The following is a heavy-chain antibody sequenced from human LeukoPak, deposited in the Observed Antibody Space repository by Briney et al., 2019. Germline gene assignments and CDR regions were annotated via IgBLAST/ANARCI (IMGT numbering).Heavy chain of an antibody. CDR2: IYYSGST. D-gene: IGHD3-22*01. V-gene: IGHV4-59*01. CDR1: GGSISSYY. CDR3: ARTLGDSSGYYLDY. Sequence: SETLSLTCTVSGGSISSYYWSWIRQPPGKGLEWIGYIYYSGSTNYNPSLKSRVTISVDTSKNQFSLKLSSVTAADTAVYYCARTLGDSSGYYLDYWGQGTLVTVSS. J-gene: IGHJ4*02.